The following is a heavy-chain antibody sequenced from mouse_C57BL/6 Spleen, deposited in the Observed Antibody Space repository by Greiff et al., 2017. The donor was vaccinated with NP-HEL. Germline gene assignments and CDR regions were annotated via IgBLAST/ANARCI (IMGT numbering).Heavy chain of an antibody. CDR3: TGGSRRTFDY. V-gene: IGHV6-3*01. Sequence: EVQVVESGGGLVQPGGSMKLSCVASGFTFSNYWMNWVRQSPEKGLEWVAQIRFKSDNYATHYAESVKGRFTISRDDSKSSVYLQMNNLRAEDTGIYYCTGGSRRTFDYWGQGTTLTVSS. CDR1: GFTFSNYW. CDR2: IRFKSDNYAT. J-gene: IGHJ2*01.